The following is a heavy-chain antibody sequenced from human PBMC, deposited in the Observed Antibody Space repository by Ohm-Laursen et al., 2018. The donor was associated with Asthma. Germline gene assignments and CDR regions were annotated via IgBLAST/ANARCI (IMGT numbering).Heavy chain of an antibody. Sequence: LSLTCASSGLTSNSYWMHWVRQAPGKGLVWVSRISLHGSSISHADSVKGRFTISTDSAKNTLYLQMNSLRPEDTAVYYCASTSSYSYYYGMDVWGQGTTVSVSS. V-gene: IGHV3-74*01. CDR3: ASTSSYSYYYGMDV. CDR1: GLTSNSYW. CDR2: ISLHGSSI. J-gene: IGHJ6*02.